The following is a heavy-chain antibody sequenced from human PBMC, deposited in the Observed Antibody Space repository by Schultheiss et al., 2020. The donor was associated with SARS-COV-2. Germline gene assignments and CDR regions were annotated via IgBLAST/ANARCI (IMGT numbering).Heavy chain of an antibody. V-gene: IGHV3-9*01. CDR3: AKAGLRSGSSSTSCYPDYYFDY. D-gene: IGHD2-2*01. Sequence: SLRLSCAASGFTFDDYAMHWVRQAPGKGLEWVSGISWNSGSIGYADSVKGRFTISRDNAKNSLYLQMNSLRAEDTALYYCAKAGLRSGSSSTSCYPDYYFDYWGQGTLVTVSS. CDR1: GFTFDDYA. CDR2: ISWNSGSI. J-gene: IGHJ4*02.